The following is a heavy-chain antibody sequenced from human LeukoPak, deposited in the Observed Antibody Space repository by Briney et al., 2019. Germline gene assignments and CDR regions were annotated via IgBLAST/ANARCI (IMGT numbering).Heavy chain of an antibody. Sequence: SETLSLTCTVSGGSISSYYWSWIRQPPGKGLEWIGYIYYSGSTNYNPSLKSRVTISVDTSKNQFSLKLSSVTAADTTEYYYARLVRRRAFDIWGQGTMVTVSS. CDR1: GGSISSYY. V-gene: IGHV4-59*08. CDR3: ARLVRRRAFDI. CDR2: IYYSGST. J-gene: IGHJ3*02. D-gene: IGHD1-1*01.